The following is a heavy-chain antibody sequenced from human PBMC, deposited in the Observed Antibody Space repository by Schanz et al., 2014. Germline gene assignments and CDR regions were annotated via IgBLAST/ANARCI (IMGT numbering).Heavy chain of an antibody. CDR1: GFKFTDYA. Sequence: EMQLLESGGGLAQPGGSLRLSCAASGFKFTDYAMTWVRQAPGKGLEWVSVISARGEVSKYSDSVKGRFTISRDNSKNTLFLQMSSLRAEDTAVYYCARDGDFDYWGQGTLVTVSS. V-gene: IGHV3-23*01. CDR2: ISARGEVS. J-gene: IGHJ4*02. CDR3: ARDGDFDY.